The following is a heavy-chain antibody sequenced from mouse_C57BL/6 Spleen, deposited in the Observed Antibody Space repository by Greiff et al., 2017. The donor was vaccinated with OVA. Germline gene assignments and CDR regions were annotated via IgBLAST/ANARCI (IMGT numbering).Heavy chain of an antibody. J-gene: IGHJ1*03. CDR3: ASGELRLPYWYFDV. CDR1: GYTFTGYW. D-gene: IGHD3-2*02. Sequence: QVHVKQSGAELMKPRASVKLSCKATGYTFTGYWIEWVKQRPGHGLEWIGEILPGSGSTNYNEKFKGKATFTADTSSNTAYMQLSSLTTEDSAIYYCASGELRLPYWYFDVWGTGTTVTVSS. V-gene: IGHV1-9*01. CDR2: ILPGSGST.